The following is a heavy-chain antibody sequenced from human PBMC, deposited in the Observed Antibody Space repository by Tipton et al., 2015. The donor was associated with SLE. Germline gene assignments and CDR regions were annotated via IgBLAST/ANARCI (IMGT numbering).Heavy chain of an antibody. CDR1: GASFSGYY. J-gene: IGHJ6*03. CDR2: INHRGWA. Sequence: GLVKPSETLSLTCAVYGASFSGYYWSWIRQPPGKGLEWIGEINHRGWANYNPSLKNRVTISVDTSKNQFSLKLSSVTAADTAVYYCAREPVYYYYMDVWGKGTTVTVSS. V-gene: IGHV4-34*01. CDR3: AREPVYYYYMDV.